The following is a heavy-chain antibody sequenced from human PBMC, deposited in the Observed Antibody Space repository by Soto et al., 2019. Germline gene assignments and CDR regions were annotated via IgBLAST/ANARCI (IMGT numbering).Heavy chain of an antibody. J-gene: IGHJ6*02. CDR3: ARITGWPLYYYSGMDV. V-gene: IGHV2-26*01. D-gene: IGHD6-19*01. CDR2: IFANDEK. Sequence: REKQTEAQGMTSTLSGCRISNAKMGVSWIRQPPGKALEWLAHIFANDEKSYSTSLQSRLTISKDTSKSQVVLTMTNMDPVDTATYYCARITGWPLYYYSGMDVSGQGTTVTVS. CDR1: GCRISNAKMG.